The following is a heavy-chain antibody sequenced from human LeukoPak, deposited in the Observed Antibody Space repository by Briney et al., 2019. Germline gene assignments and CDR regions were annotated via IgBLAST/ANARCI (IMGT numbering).Heavy chain of an antibody. CDR2: ISGSGGST. D-gene: IGHD2-15*01. CDR3: AKAQVVVAATPGPDWFDP. J-gene: IGHJ5*02. Sequence: GGSLRLSCAASGFTFSSYGMHWVRQAPGKGLEWVSAISGSGGSTYYADSVKGRFTISRDNSKNTLYLQMNSLRAEDTAVYYCAKAQVVVAATPGPDWFDPWGQGTLVTVSS. V-gene: IGHV3-23*01. CDR1: GFTFSSYG.